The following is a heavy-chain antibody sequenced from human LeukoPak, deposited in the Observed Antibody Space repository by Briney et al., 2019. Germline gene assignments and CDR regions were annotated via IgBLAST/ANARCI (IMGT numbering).Heavy chain of an antibody. CDR2: MNPNSGNT. CDR3: ARHPRYYDILTGYNNWFDP. V-gene: IGHV1-8*03. Sequence: ASVKVSCKASGGTFISYDINWVRQATGQGLEWMGWMNPNSGNTGYAQKFQGRVTITRNTSISTAYMELSSLRSEDTAVYYCARHPRYYDILTGYNNWFDPWGQGTLVTVSS. CDR1: GGTFISYD. J-gene: IGHJ5*02. D-gene: IGHD3-9*01.